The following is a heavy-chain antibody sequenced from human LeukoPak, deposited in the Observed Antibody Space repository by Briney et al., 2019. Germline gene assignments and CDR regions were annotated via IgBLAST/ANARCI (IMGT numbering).Heavy chain of an antibody. CDR1: GFTFSSYG. CDR2: ISYDGSNK. Sequence: PGGSLRLSCAASGFTFSSYGMHWVRQAPGKGLEWVAVISYDGSNKDYADSVKGRFTISRDNSKNTLYLQMNSLRAEDTAVYYCAKDPHRIVGAYYFDYWGQGTLITVSS. J-gene: IGHJ4*02. V-gene: IGHV3-30*18. CDR3: AKDPHRIVGAYYFDY. D-gene: IGHD1-26*01.